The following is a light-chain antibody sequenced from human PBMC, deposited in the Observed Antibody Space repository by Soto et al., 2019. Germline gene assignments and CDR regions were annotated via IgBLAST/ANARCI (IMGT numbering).Light chain of an antibody. CDR1: QSVLYTYNNQNY. J-gene: IGKJ3*01. CDR2: GAS. Sequence: DIVMTQSPDSLGVSLGERATINCKSSQSVLYTYNNQNYLAWYQQKSGQPPKLLIYGASARESGVPARFSGSGSGTDFTLTINGLQADDVAVYYCQQYYLVPFTFGPGTKVDIK. CDR3: QQYYLVPFT. V-gene: IGKV4-1*01.